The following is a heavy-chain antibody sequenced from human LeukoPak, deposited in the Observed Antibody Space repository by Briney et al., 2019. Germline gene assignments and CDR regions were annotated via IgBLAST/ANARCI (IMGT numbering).Heavy chain of an antibody. CDR2: IHYSENT. D-gene: IGHD3-10*01. V-gene: IGHV4-59*08. CDR3: GRLRWFGDFYFDS. J-gene: IGHJ4*02. CDR1: AGSISTYY. Sequence: PSETLSLTCTVSAGSISTYYWSWIRQPPGKSLEWIGYIHYSENTNYHPSLKSRVSISVDTSKNQFSLKLTSMTAADTAVYYCGRLRWFGDFYFDSWGQGTLVTVSS.